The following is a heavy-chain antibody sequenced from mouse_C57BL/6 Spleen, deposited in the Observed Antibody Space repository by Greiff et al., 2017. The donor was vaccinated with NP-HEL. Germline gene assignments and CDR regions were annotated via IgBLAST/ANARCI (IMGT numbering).Heavy chain of an antibody. J-gene: IGHJ4*01. CDR2: ISSGGDYI. CDR1: GFTFSSYA. Sequence: EVQGVESGEGLVKPGGSLKLSCAASGFTFSSYAMSWVRQTPEKRLEWVAYISSGGDYIYYADTVKGRFTISRDNARNTLYLQMSSLKSEDTAMYYCTRVGSPGGAMDYWGQGTSVTVSS. CDR3: TRVGSPGGAMDY. V-gene: IGHV5-9-1*02.